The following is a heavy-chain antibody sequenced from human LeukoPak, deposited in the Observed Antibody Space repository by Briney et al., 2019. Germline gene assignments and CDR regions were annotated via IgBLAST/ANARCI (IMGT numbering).Heavy chain of an antibody. CDR1: GFTFTNYA. CDR3: AKAAGDTYYRAFDY. CDR2: ITDSGSNT. Sequence: GGSLRLSCAASGFTFTNYAMSWVRQAPGKGLEWVSGITDSGSNTYYADSVKGRFTISRDNSNNMVYLQMNSLRAEDMAKYYCAKAAGDTYYRAFDYWGQGILVTVSS. D-gene: IGHD7-27*01. J-gene: IGHJ4*02. V-gene: IGHV3-23*01.